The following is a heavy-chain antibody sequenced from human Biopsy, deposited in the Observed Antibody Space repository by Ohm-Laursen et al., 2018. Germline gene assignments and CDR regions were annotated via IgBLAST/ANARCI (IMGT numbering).Heavy chain of an antibody. V-gene: IGHV3-11*01. CDR2: INSSGSTK. D-gene: IGHD2-15*01. CDR1: GFTVRDYY. Sequence: GSLRLSCTASGFTVRDYYMSWIRQAPGRGLEWVSDINSSGSTKNHAESVKGRFTISRNKAMNSVYLQMNSLRGEDKAVYDCARAVGIAAAPIDYWGQGTLVTVSS. CDR3: ARAVGIAAAPIDY. J-gene: IGHJ4*02.